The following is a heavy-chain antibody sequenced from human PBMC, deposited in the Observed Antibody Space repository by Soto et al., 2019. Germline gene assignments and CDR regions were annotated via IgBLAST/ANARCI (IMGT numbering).Heavy chain of an antibody. Sequence: QVQLVESGGGVVQPGRSLRLSCVASGFTFSSCAMHWVRQVPGKGLEWLAVVTHDGSLYPYADSVKGRFSISRDNSRKTLYLQMNSLRPEDTAVYYCVKDRSDTWSFDYWGQGTLVTFSA. J-gene: IGHJ4*02. CDR1: GFTFSSCA. CDR3: VKDRSDTWSFDY. D-gene: IGHD2-8*02. CDR2: VTHDGSLY. V-gene: IGHV3-30*18.